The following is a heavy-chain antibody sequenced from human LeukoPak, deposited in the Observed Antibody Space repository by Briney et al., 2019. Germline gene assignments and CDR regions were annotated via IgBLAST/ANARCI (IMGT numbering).Heavy chain of an antibody. Sequence: SETLSLTCTVSGGSISSSSYYWGWIRQPPGKGLEWIGSIYYSGSTYYNPSLKSRVTISVDTSKNQFSLKLSSVTAADTAVYYCARRPYSSSWYADYWGQGTLVTVSS. CDR2: IYYSGST. CDR3: ARRPYSSSWYADY. CDR1: GGSISSSSYY. V-gene: IGHV4-39*01. J-gene: IGHJ4*02. D-gene: IGHD6-13*01.